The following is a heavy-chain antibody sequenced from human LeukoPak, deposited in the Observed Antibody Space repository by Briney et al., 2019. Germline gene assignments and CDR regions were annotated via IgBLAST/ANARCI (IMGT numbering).Heavy chain of an antibody. CDR2: ISDGGSNT. J-gene: IGHJ6*03. D-gene: IGHD3-10*01. V-gene: IGHV3-30*07. CDR3: AREVNYYYYMDV. Sequence: GGSLRLSCSASGFTFSDHGLHWVRQAPGKGLEWVAIISDGGSNTYYGGSVKGRLTVSRDNSKNTLFLQMTSLRVDDTAVYYCAREVNYYYYMDVWGKGTTVTVS. CDR1: GFTFSDHG.